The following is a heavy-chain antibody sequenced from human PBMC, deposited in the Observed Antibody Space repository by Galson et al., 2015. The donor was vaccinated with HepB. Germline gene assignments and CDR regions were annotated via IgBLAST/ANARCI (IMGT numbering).Heavy chain of an antibody. CDR3: GRDPNGDYLGAFDI. V-gene: IGHV3-23*01. Sequence: SLRLSCAASGFTFSNYAITWVRQAPGKGLEWVSSIRGDGGVTYYADSVEGRFTISRDNSKNMLYLEMSSLRAEDTATYYCGRDPNGDYLGAFDIWGQGTMVTVSS. J-gene: IGHJ3*02. CDR1: GFTFSNYA. D-gene: IGHD4-17*01. CDR2: IRGDGGVT.